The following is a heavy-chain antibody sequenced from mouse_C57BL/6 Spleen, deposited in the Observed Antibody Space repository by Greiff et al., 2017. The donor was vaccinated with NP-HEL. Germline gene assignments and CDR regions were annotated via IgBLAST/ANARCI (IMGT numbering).Heavy chain of an antibody. CDR2: IHPNSGST. D-gene: IGHD2-4*01. J-gene: IGHJ2*01. CDR3: ARTLGISYDDDALGFDY. Sequence: VQLQQPGAELVKPGASVKLSCKASGYTFTSYWMHWVKQRPGQGLEWIGMIHPNSGSTNYNEKFKSKATLTVDKSSSTAYMQLSSLTSEDSAVYYCARTLGISYDDDALGFDYWGQGTTLTVSS. CDR1: GYTFTSYW. V-gene: IGHV1-64*01.